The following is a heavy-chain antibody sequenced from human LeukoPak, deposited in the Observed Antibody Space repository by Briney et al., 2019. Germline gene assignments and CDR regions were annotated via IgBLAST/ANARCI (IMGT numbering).Heavy chain of an antibody. CDR2: IYYSGST. V-gene: IGHV4-59*08. Sequence: PSETLSLTCTVSGGSISSYYWSWIRQPPGKGLEWIGYIYYSGSTNYNPSLKSRVTISVDTSKNQFSLKLSSVTAADTAVYYCASLGYCSGGSCPPFDYWGQGTLVTVSS. CDR3: ASLGYCSGGSCPPFDY. D-gene: IGHD2-15*01. J-gene: IGHJ4*02. CDR1: GGSISSYY.